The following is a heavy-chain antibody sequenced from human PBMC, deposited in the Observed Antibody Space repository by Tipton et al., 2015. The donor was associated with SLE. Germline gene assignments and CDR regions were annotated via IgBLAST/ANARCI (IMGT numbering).Heavy chain of an antibody. CDR1: GFTFNNYW. D-gene: IGHD7-27*01. J-gene: IGHJ4*02. CDR2: IITDGTSA. V-gene: IGHV3-74*01. CDR3: AKGGTGKFDY. Sequence: SLRLSCAASGFTFNNYWMHWVRQAPGKGLVWVSRIITDGTSATYADSVKGRFAISRDNARNTLYLQMNSLTVEDTAVYYCAKGGTGKFDYWGQGTLVTVSS.